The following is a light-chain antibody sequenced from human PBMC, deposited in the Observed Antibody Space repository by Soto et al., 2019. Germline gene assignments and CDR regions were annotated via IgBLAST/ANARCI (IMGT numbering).Light chain of an antibody. CDR2: EAS. CDR1: QSVGGNY. V-gene: IGKV3-20*01. Sequence: EIVLTQPPGTLSLSPGERATLSCRASQSVGGNYLAWYQQKPGRAPRLLIYEASRRATGIPDRFSGSGSGTDFTLTISRLEPEDFAVYYCQQYGSSPRYTFGQGTKVDIK. CDR3: QQYGSSPRYT. J-gene: IGKJ2*01.